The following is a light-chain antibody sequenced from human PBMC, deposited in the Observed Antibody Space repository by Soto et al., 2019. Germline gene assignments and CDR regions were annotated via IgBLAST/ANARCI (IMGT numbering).Light chain of an antibody. J-gene: IGKJ1*01. CDR2: GAS. CDR3: QQYGDSPWT. Sequence: EIVMTQSPATLSVSPGGRATLSCRASQSISDTLAWYQQKPGQAPRLLIYGASNRATGIPDRFSGSGSGTDFTLTISRLEPEDFAVYYCQQYGDSPWTFGQGTRWIS. V-gene: IGKV3-20*01. CDR1: QSISDT.